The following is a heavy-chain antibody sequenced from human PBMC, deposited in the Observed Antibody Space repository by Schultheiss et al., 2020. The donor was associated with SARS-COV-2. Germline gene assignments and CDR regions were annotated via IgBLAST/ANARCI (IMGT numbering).Heavy chain of an antibody. J-gene: IGHJ4*02. Sequence: SETLSLTCAVYGGSFSGYYWSWIRQPPGKGLEWIGRIYTSGSTNYNPSLKSRVTMSVDTSKNQFSLKLSSVTAADTAVYYCAREGSSAYFDYWGQGTLVTVSS. D-gene: IGHD6-6*01. CDR2: IYTSGST. CDR1: GGSFSGYY. V-gene: IGHV4-4*07. CDR3: AREGSSAYFDY.